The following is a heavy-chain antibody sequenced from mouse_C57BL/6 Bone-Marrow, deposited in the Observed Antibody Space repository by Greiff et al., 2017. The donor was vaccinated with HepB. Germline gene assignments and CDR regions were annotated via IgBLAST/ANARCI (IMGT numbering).Heavy chain of an antibody. CDR3: ARWGPSMDY. CDR1: GYTFTNYW. CDR2: IYPGGGYT. Sequence: VQLVESGAELVRPGTSVKMSCKASGYTFTNYWIGWAKQRPGHGLEWIGDIYPGGGYTNYNEKFKGKATLTADKSSSTAYMQFSNLTSEDSAIYYCARWGPSMDYWGQGTSVTVSS. V-gene: IGHV1-63*01. J-gene: IGHJ4*01.